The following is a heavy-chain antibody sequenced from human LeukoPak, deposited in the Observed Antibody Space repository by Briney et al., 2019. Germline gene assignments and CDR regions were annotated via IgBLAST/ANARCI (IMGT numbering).Heavy chain of an antibody. Sequence: SETLSLTCAVYGVSFSGYYWSWIRQPPGKGLEWIGEINRSGSTNYNPSLKSRVTISVGTSKNQFSLKLSSVTAADTAVYYCARGPRYSSPFDYWGQGTLVTVSS. CDR3: ARGPRYSSPFDY. CDR2: INRSGST. CDR1: GVSFSGYY. J-gene: IGHJ4*02. V-gene: IGHV4-34*01. D-gene: IGHD6-13*01.